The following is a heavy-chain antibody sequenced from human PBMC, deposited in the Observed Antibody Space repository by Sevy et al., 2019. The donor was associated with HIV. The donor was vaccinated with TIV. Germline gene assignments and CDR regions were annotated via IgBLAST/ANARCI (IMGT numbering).Heavy chain of an antibody. CDR1: GFIFSNYG. CDR2: IWYDGSSK. Sequence: GGSLRLSCAASGFIFSNYGMHWVRQAPGKGMEWVALIWYDGSSKYYGDSVKGRLTISRDNSKNTMDSQMNSLRVEDTGGYYCSRGVNYYHSNVAQANFDFWGQGTLVTVSS. J-gene: IGHJ4*02. V-gene: IGHV3-33*01. CDR3: SRGVNYYHSNVAQANFDF. D-gene: IGHD3-22*01.